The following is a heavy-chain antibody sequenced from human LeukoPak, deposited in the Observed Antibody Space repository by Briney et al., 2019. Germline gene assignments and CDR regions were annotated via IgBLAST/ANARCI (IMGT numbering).Heavy chain of an antibody. CDR3: AREADGFDI. CDR2: LAYDETFR. J-gene: IGHJ3*02. CDR1: GFTFIRYT. V-gene: IGHV3-30*16. Sequence: GGSLRLSCSASGFTFIRYTMHWVRQAPAKGLECVALLAYDETFRYYADSVKGRFTISRDTAKTTLDLQMNSLTTEDTALYYCAREADGFDIWGQGTMVTVSS.